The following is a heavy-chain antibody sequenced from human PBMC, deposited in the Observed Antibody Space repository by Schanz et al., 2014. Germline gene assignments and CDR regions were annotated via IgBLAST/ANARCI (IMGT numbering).Heavy chain of an antibody. CDR3: ARDVVDAAAGGNY. CDR1: GYTFTSGS. V-gene: IGHV1-46*03. CDR2: INPSGGST. J-gene: IGHJ4*02. D-gene: IGHD6-13*01. Sequence: QVQLVQSGAEVKKPGASVKVSCKASGYTFTSGSMHWVRQAPGQGLEWMGMINPSGGSTTYAQKFQGRVTMTRDTSTSTVYMELSSLRSEDTAVYYCARDVVDAAAGGNYWGQGTLVTVSS.